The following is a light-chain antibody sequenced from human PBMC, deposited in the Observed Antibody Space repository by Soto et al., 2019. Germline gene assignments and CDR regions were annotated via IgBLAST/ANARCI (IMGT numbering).Light chain of an antibody. CDR1: QSVSSN. J-gene: IGKJ2*01. V-gene: IGKV3-15*01. Sequence: EIVMTQSPATLSVSPGERDTLSCRASQSVSSNLAWYQQKPGQAPRLLIYGASTRATGIPARFSGSGSGTVFTLTISSLQSEDFAVYYCQQYNNWPYTFGQGTKLEIK. CDR2: GAS. CDR3: QQYNNWPYT.